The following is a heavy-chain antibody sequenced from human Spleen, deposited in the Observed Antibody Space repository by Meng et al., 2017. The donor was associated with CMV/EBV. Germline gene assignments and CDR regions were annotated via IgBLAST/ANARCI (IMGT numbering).Heavy chain of an antibody. CDR3: ARAHHRNDYGDYVDALNV. D-gene: IGHD4-17*01. V-gene: IGHV3-30*04. CDR1: GFTFNTYS. CDR2: IAYDTYTK. J-gene: IGHJ3*01. Sequence: GGSLRLSCAASGFTFNTYSMQWVRQAPGKGLEWVAVIAYDTYTKYYADSVKGRITISRDNSRNTFYLQMTILRSEDTAIYFCARAHHRNDYGDYVDALNVWGRGTMVTVSS.